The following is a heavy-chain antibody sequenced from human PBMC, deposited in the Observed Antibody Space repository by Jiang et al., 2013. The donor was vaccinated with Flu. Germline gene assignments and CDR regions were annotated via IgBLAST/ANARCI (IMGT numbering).Heavy chain of an antibody. Sequence: YTFTGYYMHWVRQAPGQGLEWMGWMNPNSGNTGYAQKFQGRVTMTRDTSTSTVYMELSSLRSEDTAVYYCAREALRSGYDLVLSRFDPWGQGTLVTVSS. CDR1: YTFTGYY. CDR3: AREALRSGYDLVLSRFDP. D-gene: IGHD5-12*01. V-gene: IGHV1-46*01. J-gene: IGHJ5*02. CDR2: MNPNSGNT.